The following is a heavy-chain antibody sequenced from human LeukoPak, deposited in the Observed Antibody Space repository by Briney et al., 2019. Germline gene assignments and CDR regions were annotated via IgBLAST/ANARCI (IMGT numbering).Heavy chain of an antibody. Sequence: SETLSLTCTFSGGSISNYYWSWIRQPPGKGLEWIGNIYYSGITNYDPSLKSRVTISVDTSKNQFSLRLSSVTAADTAVYYCARVRTVTTGIYYGMDVWGQGTTVTVSS. D-gene: IGHD4-17*01. CDR3: ARVRTVTTGIYYGMDV. CDR1: GGSISNYY. V-gene: IGHV4-59*01. J-gene: IGHJ6*02. CDR2: IYYSGIT.